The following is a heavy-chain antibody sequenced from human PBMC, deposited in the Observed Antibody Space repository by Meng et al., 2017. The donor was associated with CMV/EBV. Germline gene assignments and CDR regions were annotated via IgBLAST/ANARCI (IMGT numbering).Heavy chain of an antibody. Sequence: SETLSLTCTVSGGSISSSSYYWGWIRQPPGKGLEWIGSIYYSGSTYYNPSLKSRVTISVDTSKNQFSLKLSSVTAADTAVYYCARHYRRAGRVDYWGQGTLVTAPQ. CDR3: ARHYRRAGRVDY. D-gene: IGHD1-26*01. V-gene: IGHV4-39*01. CDR2: IYYSGST. J-gene: IGHJ4*02. CDR1: GGSISSSSYY.